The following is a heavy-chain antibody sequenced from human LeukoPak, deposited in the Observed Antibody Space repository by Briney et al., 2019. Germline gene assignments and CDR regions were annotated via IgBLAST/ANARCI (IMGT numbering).Heavy chain of an antibody. CDR3: AKGSKAVLFTRDHYMDL. J-gene: IGHJ6*03. CDR2: IRYDGSNK. D-gene: IGHD6-19*01. CDR1: GFTFSSYD. V-gene: IGHV3-30*02. Sequence: GGSLRLSCAASGFTFSSYDIHWVRQVPGKGLERVAFIRYDGSNKYYADSVRGRFTISRDNSKNTLYLHMNSLRAEDTAVYFCAKGSKAVLFTRDHYMDLWGKGTTVTISS.